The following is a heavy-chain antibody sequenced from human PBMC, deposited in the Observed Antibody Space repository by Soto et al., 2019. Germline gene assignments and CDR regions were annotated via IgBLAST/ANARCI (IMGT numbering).Heavy chain of an antibody. CDR3: ARVDKYTSGFCDS. V-gene: IGHV3-11*01. Sequence: QVQLVESGGDLVKPRGSLRLSCAASGFIFSDYYMSWVRQAPGKGLEWISYISSSDSTIFYADSVEGRFTISRDNAKNSLYLQMNSLRVDDTAVYYCARVDKYTSGFCDSWGQGTLVTVSS. D-gene: IGHD6-19*01. CDR2: ISSSDSTI. CDR1: GFIFSDYY. J-gene: IGHJ5*01.